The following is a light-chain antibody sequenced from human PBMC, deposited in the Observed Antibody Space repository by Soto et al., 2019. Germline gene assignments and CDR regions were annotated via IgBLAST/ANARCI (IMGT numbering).Light chain of an antibody. Sequence: LKQSVGTVSLDPGERAALSCRASQSVSNNYLAWYQQKPGQAPRLLIYGASNRATGIPDRFSGSGSGTDFTLTISRLETEDFAVYYCQQYCSSGRFGQGTKVDI. J-gene: IGKJ1*01. CDR1: QSVSNNY. CDR3: QQYCSSGR. V-gene: IGKV3-20*01. CDR2: GAS.